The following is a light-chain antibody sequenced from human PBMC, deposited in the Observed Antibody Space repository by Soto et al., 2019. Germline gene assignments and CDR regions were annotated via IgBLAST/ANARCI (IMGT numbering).Light chain of an antibody. CDR1: QSISSY. Sequence: DIQMTQSPSSLSASVGDRVTITCRASQSISSYLNWYQQKPGKAPKLLIYAASSLQSGVPSRFSRSGSATDFSLTISSLQPEDFETYYCQQSYSTLWTLGQGTKVDIK. V-gene: IGKV1-39*01. CDR2: AAS. CDR3: QQSYSTLWT. J-gene: IGKJ1*01.